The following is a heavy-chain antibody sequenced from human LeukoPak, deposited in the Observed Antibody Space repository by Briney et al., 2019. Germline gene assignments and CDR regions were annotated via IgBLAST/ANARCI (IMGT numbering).Heavy chain of an antibody. CDR3: AKERRSNPLFNYGMDV. V-gene: IGHV3-30*18. CDR1: GFTFSSYG. CDR2: ISYDGSNK. Sequence: PGGSLRLSCAASGFTFSSYGMHWVRQAPGRGLEWVAVISYDGSNKYYADSVKGRFTISRDNSKNTLYLQMNSLRAEDTAEYYCAKERRSNPLFNYGMDVWGQGTTVTVSS. J-gene: IGHJ6*02. D-gene: IGHD4-11*01.